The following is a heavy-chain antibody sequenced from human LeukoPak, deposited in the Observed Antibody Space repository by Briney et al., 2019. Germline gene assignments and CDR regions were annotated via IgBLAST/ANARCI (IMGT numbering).Heavy chain of an antibody. Sequence: GASVKVSCKASGYTFTSYGISWVRQAPGQGLEWMGWISAYNGNTNYAQKLQGRVTMTTDTSTSTAYMELRSLRSDDTAVYYCARDLEQRAYYYGSGSFFDYWGQGTLVTVSS. CDR2: ISAYNGNT. D-gene: IGHD3-10*01. CDR3: ARDLEQRAYYYGSGSFFDY. V-gene: IGHV1-18*04. CDR1: GYTFTSYG. J-gene: IGHJ4*02.